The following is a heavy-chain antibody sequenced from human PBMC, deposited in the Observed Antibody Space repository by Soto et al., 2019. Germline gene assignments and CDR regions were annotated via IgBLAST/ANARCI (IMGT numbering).Heavy chain of an antibody. CDR2: IWYDGSNK. J-gene: IGHJ6*02. D-gene: IGHD3-10*01. CDR3: ARGTASSTMVRGVIIAYYYGMDV. V-gene: IGHV3-33*01. Sequence: GGYLRLSCAASGFTFSSYGMHWVRQAPGKGLEWVAVIWYDGSNKYYADSVKGRFTISRDNSKNTLYLQMNSLRAEDTAVYYCARGTASSTMVRGVIIAYYYGMDVLGQGTTVTVPS. CDR1: GFTFSSYG.